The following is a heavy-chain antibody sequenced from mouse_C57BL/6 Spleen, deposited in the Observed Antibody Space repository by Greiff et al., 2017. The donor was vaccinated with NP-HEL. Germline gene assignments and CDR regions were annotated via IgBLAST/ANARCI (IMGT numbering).Heavy chain of an antibody. Sequence: VQLQQPGAELVRPGSSVKLSCKASGYTFTSYWMHWVKQRPIQGLEWIGNIDPSDSETHYNQKFKDKATLTVDKSSSTAYMQLSRLTAEDSAVYYCARRSGYAMDDWGQGTSVTVSS. CDR3: ARRSGYAMDD. J-gene: IGHJ4*01. D-gene: IGHD3-1*01. CDR1: GYTFTSYW. V-gene: IGHV1-52*01. CDR2: IDPSDSET.